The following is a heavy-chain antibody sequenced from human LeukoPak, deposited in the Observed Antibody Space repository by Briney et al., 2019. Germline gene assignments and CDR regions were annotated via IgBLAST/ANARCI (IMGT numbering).Heavy chain of an antibody. V-gene: IGHV4-34*01. CDR1: GFTFSSYA. CDR3: ARGSSYSSGWLGYYYYYYMDV. J-gene: IGHJ6*03. CDR2: INHSGST. D-gene: IGHD6-19*01. Sequence: PGGSLRLSYAASGFTFSSYAMSWVRQPPGKGLEWIGEINHSGSTNYNPSLKSRVTISVDTSKNQFSLKLSSVTAADTAVYYCARGSSYSSGWLGYYYYYYMDVWGKGTTVTVSS.